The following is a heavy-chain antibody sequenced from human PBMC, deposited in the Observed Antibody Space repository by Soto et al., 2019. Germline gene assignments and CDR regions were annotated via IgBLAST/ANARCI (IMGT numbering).Heavy chain of an antibody. V-gene: IGHV4-38-2*01. J-gene: IGHJ4*02. Sequence: SETLSFTCAVSGYSISSGYYWGWIRQPPGKGLEWIGSIYHSGSTYYNPSLKSRVTISVATSKNQFSLNLSSVTAADTAVYYCAGKGAPYGTNGVCSSYFDYWGQGTLVTVSS. CDR1: GYSISSGYY. D-gene: IGHD2-8*01. CDR3: AGKGAPYGTNGVCSSYFDY. CDR2: IYHSGST.